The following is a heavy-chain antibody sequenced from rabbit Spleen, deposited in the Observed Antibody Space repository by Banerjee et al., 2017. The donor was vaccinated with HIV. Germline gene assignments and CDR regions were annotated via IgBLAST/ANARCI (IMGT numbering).Heavy chain of an antibody. J-gene: IGHJ3*01. CDR3: ARDTATSFSTYGMDL. CDR1: GIDFSSYG. D-gene: IGHD1-1*01. V-gene: IGHV1S47*01. Sequence: QEQLVESGGGLVQPGGSLKLSCKASGIDFSSYGISWVRQAPGKGPEWIAYILPAFGIRNYANSVKGRFTISTDNAQNTVFLQMTSLTASDTATYFCARDTATSFSTYGMDLWGQGTLVTVS. CDR2: ILPAFGIR.